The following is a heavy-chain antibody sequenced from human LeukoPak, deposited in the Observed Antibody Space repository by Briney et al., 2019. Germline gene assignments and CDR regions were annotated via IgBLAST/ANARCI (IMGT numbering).Heavy chain of an antibody. V-gene: IGHV3-23*01. D-gene: IGHD3-10*01. J-gene: IGHJ4*02. CDR2: ISRRDDYT. CDR3: ANDYRSGSFHDF. CDR1: GFAFSSYA. Sequence: GGSLRLSCAASGFAFSSYAMSWVRQPPGKGLEWVSVISRRDDYTYYADSVKGRFTISRDNSKKTLYLQMNTLRAEDTAVYYCANDYRSGSFHDFWGQGTLVTVSS.